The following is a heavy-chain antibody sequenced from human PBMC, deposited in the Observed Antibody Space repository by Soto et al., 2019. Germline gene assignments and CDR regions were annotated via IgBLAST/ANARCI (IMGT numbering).Heavy chain of an antibody. V-gene: IGHV4-39*01. CDR2: IYYSGST. Sequence: ASETLSLTCTVSGGSISSSSYYWGWIRQPPGKGLEWIGSIYYSGSTYYNPSLKSRVTISVDTSKNQFSLKLSSVTAADTAVYYCARGRNYYDSSGLDFWGQGTLVTVS. CDR1: GGSISSSSYY. J-gene: IGHJ4*02. CDR3: ARGRNYYDSSGLDF. D-gene: IGHD3-22*01.